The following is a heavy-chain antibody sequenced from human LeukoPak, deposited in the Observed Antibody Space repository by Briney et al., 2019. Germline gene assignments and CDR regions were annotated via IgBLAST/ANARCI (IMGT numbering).Heavy chain of an antibody. CDR2: IRYDGSNK. V-gene: IGHV3-30*02. Sequence: GGSLRLSCAASGFTFSSYGMHWVRQAPGKGLEWVAFIRYDGSNKYYADSVKGRFTISRDNSKNTLYLQMNSLRAEDTAVYYCAKERTIFGVVSNTWGQGTLVTVSS. J-gene: IGHJ4*02. CDR1: GFTFSSYG. CDR3: AKERTIFGVVSNT. D-gene: IGHD3-3*01.